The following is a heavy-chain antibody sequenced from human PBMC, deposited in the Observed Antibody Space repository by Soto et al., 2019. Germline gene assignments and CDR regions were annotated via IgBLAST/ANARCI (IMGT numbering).Heavy chain of an antibody. D-gene: IGHD1-26*01. V-gene: IGHV3-7*04. CDR1: GFTFSSYW. CDR2: IKQAGSER. CDR3: ATVVGAPNWFDP. J-gene: IGHJ5*02. Sequence: EVQLVESGGGLVQPGGSLRLSCAASGFTFSSYWMSWVRQAPGKGLEWVANIKQAGSERYYVDSVKGRFTISRDNGKNSLYLQMNSLRAEDTAVYYCATVVGAPNWFDPWGQGNLVTVSS.